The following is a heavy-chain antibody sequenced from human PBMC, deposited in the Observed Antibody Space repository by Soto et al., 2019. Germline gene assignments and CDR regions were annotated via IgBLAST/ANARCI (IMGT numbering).Heavy chain of an antibody. J-gene: IGHJ6*02. V-gene: IGHV5-51*01. D-gene: IGHD3-22*01. CDR2: IYPGDSDT. CDR1: GYSFTSYW. Sequence: RGESLKISCKGSGYSFTSYWIGWVRQMPGKGLEWMGIIYPGDSDTRYSPSFQGQVTISADKSISTAYLQWSSLKASDTAMYYCARQGSGYKEGYYYYGMDVWGQGTTVTVS. CDR3: ARQGSGYKEGYYYYGMDV.